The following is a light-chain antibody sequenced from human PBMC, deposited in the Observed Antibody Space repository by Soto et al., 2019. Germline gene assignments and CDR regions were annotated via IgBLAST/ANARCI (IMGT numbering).Light chain of an antibody. J-gene: IGKJ5*01. Sequence: EIVMTQSPATLSVSPGERATLSCRASQSVASDLAWYQQKPGQAPRLLIYGASTRATAIPARFTGSGSGTEFTLTITSLQSEDFAVYYCQQYNNWPPITFGQGTRLEI. V-gene: IGKV3D-15*01. CDR3: QQYNNWPPIT. CDR1: QSVASD. CDR2: GAS.